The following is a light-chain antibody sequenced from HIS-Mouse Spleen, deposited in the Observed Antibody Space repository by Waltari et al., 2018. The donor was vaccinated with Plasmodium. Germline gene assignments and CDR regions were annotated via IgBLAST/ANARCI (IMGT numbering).Light chain of an antibody. J-gene: IGLJ2*01. CDR1: SSDVGSYNL. V-gene: IGLV2-23*01. Sequence: QSALTQPASVSGSPGQSITISCTGTSSDVGSYNLVSWYQQPPGKAPKLRIYEGSKRPSGVSNRFSGSKSGNTASLTSSGLQAEDEADYYCCSYAGSSTLVFGGGTKLTVL. CDR3: CSYAGSSTLV. CDR2: EGS.